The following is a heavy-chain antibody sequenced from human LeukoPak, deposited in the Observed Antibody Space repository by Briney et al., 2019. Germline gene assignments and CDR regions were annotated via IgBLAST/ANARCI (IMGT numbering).Heavy chain of an antibody. V-gene: IGHV1-18*01. CDR1: GYTFTSYG. CDR2: ISAYNGNT. Sequence: LVASVKVSCKASGYTFTSYGISWVRQAPGQGLEWMGWISAYNGNTNYAQKLQGRVTMTTDTSTSTAYMELRSLRSDDTAVYYCAGSLGYCTSNVCYLKYWGQGTLVTVSS. J-gene: IGHJ4*02. CDR3: AGSLGYCTSNVCYLKY. D-gene: IGHD2-8*01.